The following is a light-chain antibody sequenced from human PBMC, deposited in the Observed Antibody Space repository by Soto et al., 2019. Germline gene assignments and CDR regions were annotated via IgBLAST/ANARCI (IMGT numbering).Light chain of an antibody. CDR1: QSVFSNSNNKKY. V-gene: IGKV4-1*01. CDR3: QQYYSTPWT. Sequence: DIVMTQSADSLAVSLGERATIDCKSSQSVFSNSNNKKYLAWYQQKPGQPPKLLINWASIRESGVPDRFSGSGSGTDFTLTINSLQAEDVAVYYCQQYYSTPWTFGQGTKVAIK. CDR2: WAS. J-gene: IGKJ1*01.